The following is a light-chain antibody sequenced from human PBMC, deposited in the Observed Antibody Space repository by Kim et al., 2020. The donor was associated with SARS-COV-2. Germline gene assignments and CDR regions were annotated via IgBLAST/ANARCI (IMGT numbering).Light chain of an antibody. CDR1: QSVSSSS. CDR3: QQYGSSPRT. Sequence: EIVLTQSPGTLPLSPGERATLSCRASQSVSSSSLAWYQQKPGQAPRLLIYGASSRATGIPDRFSGSGSGTDFTLTISRLEPEDFAVYYCQQYGSSPRTFGQGTKVDIK. J-gene: IGKJ1*01. CDR2: GAS. V-gene: IGKV3-20*01.